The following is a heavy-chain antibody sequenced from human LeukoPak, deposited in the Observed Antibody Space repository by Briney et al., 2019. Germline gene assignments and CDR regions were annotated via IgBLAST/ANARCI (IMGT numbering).Heavy chain of an antibody. Sequence: GGSLSLSCAASGFTFSSYGMSWVRQAPGKGLEWVSAISGSGGSTYYADSVKGRFTISRDNAKNSLYLQMNSLRAEDTAVYYCAGETHSSGYPWGQGTLVTVSS. D-gene: IGHD3-22*01. CDR3: AGETHSSGYP. CDR1: GFTFSSYG. CDR2: ISGSGGST. V-gene: IGHV3-23*01. J-gene: IGHJ4*02.